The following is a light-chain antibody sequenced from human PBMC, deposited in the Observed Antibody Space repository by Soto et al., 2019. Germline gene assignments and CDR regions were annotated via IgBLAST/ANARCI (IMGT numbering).Light chain of an antibody. V-gene: IGKV1-5*03. CDR3: KQYNSYPWT. Sequence: HMTQSPSIPSEYVGDIVTITCRASQSISASLAWYQQKPGKDPKLLIYKASTLKSGVPSRFSGSGSGTEFTLTISSMQPDDFETYYCKQYNSYPWTGGQGTPGDI. CDR1: QSISAS. CDR2: KAS. J-gene: IGKJ1*01.